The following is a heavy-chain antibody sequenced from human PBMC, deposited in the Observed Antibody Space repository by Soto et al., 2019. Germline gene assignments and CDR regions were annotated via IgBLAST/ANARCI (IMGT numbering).Heavy chain of an antibody. CDR2: IYYSGST. V-gene: IGHV4-39*01. D-gene: IGHD2-2*01. CDR3: ARRICSSTSCPAAFDP. Sequence: ETLSLTCTVSGVSVSSSSYYWGWIRQPPGKGLEWIGSIYYSGSTYYNPSLTSRVTISVDTSKNQFSLKLSSVTAADTAVYYCARRICSSTSCPAAFDPWGQGTLVTV. CDR1: GVSVSSSSYY. J-gene: IGHJ5*02.